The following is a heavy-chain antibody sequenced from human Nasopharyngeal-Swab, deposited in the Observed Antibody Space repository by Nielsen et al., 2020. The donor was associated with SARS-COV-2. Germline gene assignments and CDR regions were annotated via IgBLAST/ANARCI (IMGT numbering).Heavy chain of an antibody. Sequence: GGSLRLSCAASGFSFSTYTMNWVRQAPGKGLEGVSSISGSSTDIFYADSVKGRFTISRDYAKNSLFLQVNSLRAEDTAVYYCVRGRFCGGDCYSDPFDYWGQGTLVTVSS. D-gene: IGHD2-21*02. J-gene: IGHJ4*02. CDR2: ISGSSTDI. V-gene: IGHV3-21*01. CDR3: VRGRFCGGDCYSDPFDY. CDR1: GFSFSTYT.